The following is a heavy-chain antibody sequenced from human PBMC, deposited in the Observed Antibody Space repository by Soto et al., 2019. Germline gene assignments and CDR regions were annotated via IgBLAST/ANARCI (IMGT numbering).Heavy chain of an antibody. CDR3: AKDTSTSVTPLSYGMDV. D-gene: IGHD4-17*01. V-gene: IGHV3-30*18. CDR2: ISYDGSNK. Sequence: QPGGSLRLSCAASGFTFSSYGMHWVRQAPGKGLEWVAVISYDGSNKYYADSVKGRFTISRDNSKNTLYLQMNSLRAEDTAVYYCAKDTSTSVTPLSYGMDVWGQGTTVTVSS. CDR1: GFTFSSYG. J-gene: IGHJ6*02.